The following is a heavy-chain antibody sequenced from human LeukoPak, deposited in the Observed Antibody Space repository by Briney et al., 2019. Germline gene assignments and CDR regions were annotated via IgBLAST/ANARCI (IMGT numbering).Heavy chain of an antibody. CDR3: VRESDVWSGPGIGRPLDV. CDR2: ISGSGSNT. D-gene: IGHD3-3*01. V-gene: IGHV3-23*01. CDR1: GFTFSSYA. J-gene: IGHJ6*04. Sequence: GGSLRLSCAASGFTFSSYAISWVRQAPGKGLEWVSAISGSGSNTYYPGSVKGRFTISRDNAKNSVSLQMDGLRAEDTAVYHCVRESDVWSGPGIGRPLDVWGKGTTVTVSS.